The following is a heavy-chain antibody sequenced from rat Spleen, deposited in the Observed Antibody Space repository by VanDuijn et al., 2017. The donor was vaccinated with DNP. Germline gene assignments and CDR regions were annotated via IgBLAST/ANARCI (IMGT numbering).Heavy chain of an antibody. CDR2: IRNSGST. D-gene: IGHD1-11*01. J-gene: IGHJ2*01. V-gene: IGHV3-1*01. CDR3: ARLEFGGYTYYFDY. CDR1: GYSITSNY. Sequence: EVQLQESGPGLVKPSQSLSLTCSVTGYSITSNYWAWIRKFPGNKMEWIGHIRNSGSTTYNPSLKSRISITNDTSKNQFFLQLNSVTTEDTATYYCARLEFGGYTYYFDYWGQGVMVTVSS.